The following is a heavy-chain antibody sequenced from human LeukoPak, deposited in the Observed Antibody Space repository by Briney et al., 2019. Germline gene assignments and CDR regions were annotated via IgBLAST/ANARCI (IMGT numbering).Heavy chain of an antibody. CDR1: GGSISSYY. V-gene: IGHV4-59*08. D-gene: IGHD6-13*01. CDR3: ARLGRYSSSWYGLQGYYGMDV. CDR2: IYYSGST. J-gene: IGHJ6*02. Sequence: PSETLSLTCTVSGGSISSYYWGWIRQPPGKGLEWIGYIYYSGSTNYNPSLKSRVTISVDTSKNQFSLKLSSVTAADTAVYYCARLGRYSSSWYGLQGYYGMDVWGQGTTVTVSS.